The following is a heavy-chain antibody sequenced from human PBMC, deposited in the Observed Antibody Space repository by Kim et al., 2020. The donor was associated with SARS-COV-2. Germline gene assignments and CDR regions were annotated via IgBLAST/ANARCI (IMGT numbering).Heavy chain of an antibody. CDR3: ARGSYGSGSYYNYWFYP. CDR1: GYTFTSYD. V-gene: IGHV1-8*01. Sequence: ASVKVSCKASGYTFTSYDINWVRQATGQGLEWMGWMNPNSGNTGYAQKFQGRVTMTRNTSISTAYMELSSLRSEDTAVYYCARGSYGSGSYYNYWFYPWGQGTLVTVSS. J-gene: IGHJ5*02. CDR2: MNPNSGNT. D-gene: IGHD3-10*01.